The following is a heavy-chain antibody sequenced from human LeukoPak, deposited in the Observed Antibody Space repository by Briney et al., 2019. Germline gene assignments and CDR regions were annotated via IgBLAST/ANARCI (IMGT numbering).Heavy chain of an antibody. J-gene: IGHJ5*02. D-gene: IGHD2-2*03. V-gene: IGHV4-59*01. CDR2: IYYSGST. CDR1: GGSISSYY. Sequence: SETLSLTCTVSGGSISSYYWSWIRQPPGKGLEWIGYIYYSGSTNYNPSLKSRVTMSVDPSKNQFSLKLSSVTAADTAVYYCARDYDGYCSSTSCYHDWFDPWGQGTLVTVSS. CDR3: ARDYDGYCSSTSCYHDWFDP.